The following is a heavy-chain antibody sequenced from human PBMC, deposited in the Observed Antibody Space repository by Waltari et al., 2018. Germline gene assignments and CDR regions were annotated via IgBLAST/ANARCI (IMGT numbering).Heavy chain of an antibody. Sequence: QVQLQQWGAGLLKPSETLSLTCAVYGGSFSGYYWSWIRPPPGKGLEGIGEINQRVSTNYNASLKRRVTISLDTSKNQFSLKLSSVTAADTAVYYCARVGGYASGSPRFDYWGRGTLVTVSS. CDR2: INQRVST. CDR3: ARVGGYASGSPRFDY. J-gene: IGHJ4*02. V-gene: IGHV4-34*01. CDR1: GGSFSGYY. D-gene: IGHD3-10*01.